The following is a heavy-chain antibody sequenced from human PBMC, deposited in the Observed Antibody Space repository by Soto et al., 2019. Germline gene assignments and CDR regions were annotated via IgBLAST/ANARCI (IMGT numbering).Heavy chain of an antibody. J-gene: IGHJ6*02. D-gene: IGHD3-10*01. CDR3: ARAFGELLYYYYGMDV. Sequence: GASVKVSCKASGYTFTGYYMHWVRQAPGQGLEWMGWINPNSGGTNYAQKFQGWVTMTRDTSISTAYMELSRLRPEDAAVYYCARAFGELLYYYYGMDVWGQGTTVTVS. CDR2: INPNSGGT. V-gene: IGHV1-2*04. CDR1: GYTFTGYY.